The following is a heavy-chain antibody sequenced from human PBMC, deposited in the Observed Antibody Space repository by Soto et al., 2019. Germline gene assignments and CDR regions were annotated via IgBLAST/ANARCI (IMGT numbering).Heavy chain of an antibody. CDR2: INAGNGNT. D-gene: IGHD3-22*01. J-gene: IGHJ3*02. CDR3: AREDVRNYYDSSGYYYDAFDI. CDR1: GYTFTSYA. V-gene: IGHV1-3*01. Sequence: QVQLVRSGAEVKKPGASVKVSCKASGYTFTSYAMHWVRQAPGQRLEWMGWINAGNGNTKYSQKFQGRVTITRDTSASTAYMELSSLRSEDTAVYYCAREDVRNYYDSSGYYYDAFDIWGQGTMVTVSS.